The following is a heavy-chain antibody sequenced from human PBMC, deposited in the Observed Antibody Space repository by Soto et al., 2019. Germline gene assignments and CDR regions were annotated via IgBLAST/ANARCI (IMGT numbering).Heavy chain of an antibody. J-gene: IGHJ5*02. V-gene: IGHV4-30-2*01. Sequence: SETLSLTCAVSGGSISSGGYSWSWIRQPPGKGLEWIGYIYHSGSTYYNPSLKSRVTISVDRSKNQFSLKLSSVTAADTAVYYCARKGRGGYNWFDPWGQGTLVTVSS. D-gene: IGHD2-15*01. CDR2: IYHSGST. CDR1: GGSISSGGYS. CDR3: ARKGRGGYNWFDP.